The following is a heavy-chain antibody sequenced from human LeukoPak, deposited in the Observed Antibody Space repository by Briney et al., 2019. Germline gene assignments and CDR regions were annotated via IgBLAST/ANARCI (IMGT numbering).Heavy chain of an antibody. Sequence: GGSLRLSCAASGFTFSSYAMSWVRQAPGKGLEWVSAISGSGGSTYYADSVKGRFTISRDNGKNSLYLQMSSLRAEDTAVYYCARIGLWSYGRFYFDFVGQGTLVTVSS. J-gene: IGHJ4*02. V-gene: IGHV3-23*01. D-gene: IGHD4/OR15-4a*01. CDR1: GFTFSSYA. CDR3: ARIGLWSYGRFYFDF. CDR2: ISGSGGST.